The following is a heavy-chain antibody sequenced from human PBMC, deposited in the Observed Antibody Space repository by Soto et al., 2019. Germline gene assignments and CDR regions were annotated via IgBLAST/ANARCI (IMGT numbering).Heavy chain of an antibody. J-gene: IGHJ4*02. Sequence: GGSLRLSCAASGFTCSSYVMNWVCQAPGKGLEWVSVISGSGDSTYYADSVKGRFTISRDNSKNTLYLQMNSLRAEDTAVYYCARRGPGTYFDYWGQGTLVTVSS. CDR3: ARRGPGTYFDY. CDR1: GFTCSSYV. D-gene: IGHD6-13*01. CDR2: ISGSGDST. V-gene: IGHV3-23*01.